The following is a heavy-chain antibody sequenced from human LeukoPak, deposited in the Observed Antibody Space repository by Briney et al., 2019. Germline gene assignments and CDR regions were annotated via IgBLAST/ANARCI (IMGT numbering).Heavy chain of an antibody. Sequence: SETLSLTCAVYGGSFSGYYWTWIRQPPGKGLEWIGEMNHSGSANYNPSLKSRVTISVDTSKNQCSLRLSSVTAADTAVYYCARGGYGDYGDAFDIWGQGTMVTVSS. V-gene: IGHV4-34*01. CDR1: GGSFSGYY. CDR2: MNHSGSA. J-gene: IGHJ3*02. D-gene: IGHD4-17*01. CDR3: ARGGYGDYGDAFDI.